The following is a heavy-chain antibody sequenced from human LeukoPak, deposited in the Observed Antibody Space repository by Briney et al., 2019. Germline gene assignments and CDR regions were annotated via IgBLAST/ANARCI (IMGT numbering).Heavy chain of an antibody. Sequence: GGSLRLPCAASGFTFSSYSMNWVRQAPGKGPEWVSSISSSSSYIYYADSVKGRFTISRDNAKNSLYLQMNSLRAEDTAVYYCARTSSGPYYYYYGMDVWGQGTTVTVSS. CDR1: GFTFSSYS. D-gene: IGHD3-22*01. CDR2: ISSSSSYI. J-gene: IGHJ6*02. V-gene: IGHV3-21*01. CDR3: ARTSSGPYYYYYGMDV.